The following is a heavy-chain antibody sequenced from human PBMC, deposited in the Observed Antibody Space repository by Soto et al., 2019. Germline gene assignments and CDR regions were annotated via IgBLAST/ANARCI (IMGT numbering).Heavy chain of an antibody. J-gene: IGHJ6*02. Sequence: SQTLSLTCAISGDSVSSNSAAWNCIIHSPSRVLEWLGRTYYRSKWYNDYAVSVKSRITINPDTSKNQFSLQLNSVTPEDTAVYYCARDRCSSTSCYRSYGMDVWGQGTTVTVSS. CDR2: TYYRSKWYN. D-gene: IGHD2-2*01. CDR1: GDSVSSNSAA. V-gene: IGHV6-1*01. CDR3: ARDRCSSTSCYRSYGMDV.